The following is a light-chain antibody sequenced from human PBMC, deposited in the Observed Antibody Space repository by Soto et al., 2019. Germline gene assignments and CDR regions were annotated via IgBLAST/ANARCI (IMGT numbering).Light chain of an antibody. Sequence: QSALTQPASMSGSPGQSITISCTGTXSDVXAYSFVSWYQHHPGKAPNLMIYGVTHRPSGVSNRFSGSKSGNTASLTISGLQAEDEADYYCSSFTTSSTYVFGTGTKLTVL. CDR2: GVT. V-gene: IGLV2-14*01. J-gene: IGLJ1*01. CDR1: XSDVXAYSF. CDR3: SSFTTSSTYV.